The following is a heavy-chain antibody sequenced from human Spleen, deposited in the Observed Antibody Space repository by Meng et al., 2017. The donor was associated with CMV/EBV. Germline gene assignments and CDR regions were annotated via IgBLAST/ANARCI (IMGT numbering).Heavy chain of an antibody. CDR1: GGSISSGGYY. J-gene: IGHJ6*02. CDR2: IYYSGST. Sequence: SETLSLTCTVSGGSISSGGYYWSWIRQHPGKGLEWIGYIYYSGSTHYNPSLKSRITISMDTSKNQFSLELSSVTAADTAVYYCARGKGYCSSTSCYKRYYYYGMDVWGQGTTVTVSS. CDR3: ARGKGYCSSTSCYKRYYYYGMDV. D-gene: IGHD2-2*02. V-gene: IGHV4-31*03.